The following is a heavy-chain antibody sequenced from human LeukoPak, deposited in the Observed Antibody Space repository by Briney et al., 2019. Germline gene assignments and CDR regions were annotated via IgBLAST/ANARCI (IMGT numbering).Heavy chain of an antibody. J-gene: IGHJ4*02. D-gene: IGHD5/OR15-5a*01. Sequence: SQTLSLTCVISGDSVSHNSATWNWIRQSPSRGLVWLGRTYYRSKWYTDYAVSVKSRITINPDTSKNQFSLQLDSVTPEDTAVYYCARRSTTKFHFWGQGTLVTVSS. V-gene: IGHV6-1*01. CDR2: TYYRSKWYT. CDR1: GDSVSHNSAT. CDR3: ARRSTTKFHF.